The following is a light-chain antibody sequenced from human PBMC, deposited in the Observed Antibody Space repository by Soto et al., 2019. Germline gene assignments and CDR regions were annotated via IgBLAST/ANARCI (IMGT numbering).Light chain of an antibody. CDR3: QQLESYPST. Sequence: EVMMTHSPATLSVSKGEGATLSCRASQSVSSKLAWYQQKPGQAPRLLIYGASTRATGIPARFSGSGSGTEFTLIISSLQSEDFATYYCQQLESYPSTFGGGTKVDIK. CDR1: QSVSSK. V-gene: IGKV3-15*01. CDR2: GAS. J-gene: IGKJ4*01.